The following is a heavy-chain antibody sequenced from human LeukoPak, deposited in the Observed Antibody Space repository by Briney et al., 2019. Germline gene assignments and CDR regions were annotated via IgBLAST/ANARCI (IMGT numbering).Heavy chain of an antibody. V-gene: IGHV4-61*02. CDR2: IYTSGST. CDR1: GGSISSGSYY. CDR3: ASGYYYDSSGYYSFDY. J-gene: IGHJ4*02. D-gene: IGHD3-22*01. Sequence: PSQTLSLTCTVSGGSISSGSYYWSWIRQPAGKGLEWIGSIYTSGSTNYNPSLKSRVTISVDTSKNQFSLKLSSVTAADTAVYYCASGYYYDSSGYYSFDYWGQGTLVTVSS.